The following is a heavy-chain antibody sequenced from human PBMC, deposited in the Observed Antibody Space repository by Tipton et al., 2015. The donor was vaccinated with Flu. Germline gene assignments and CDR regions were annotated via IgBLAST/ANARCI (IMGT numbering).Heavy chain of an antibody. V-gene: IGHV4-61*01. CDR2: IYYSGST. CDR1: GYSISSGYY. Sequence: TLSLTCAVSGYSISSGYYWSWIRQPPGKGLEWIGYIYYSGSTNYNPSLKSRVTISVDTSKNQFSLKLSSVTAADTAVYYCAREGCSSGWCVRRDAFDIWGQGTMVTVSS. CDR3: AREGCSSGWCVRRDAFDI. J-gene: IGHJ3*02. D-gene: IGHD6-19*01.